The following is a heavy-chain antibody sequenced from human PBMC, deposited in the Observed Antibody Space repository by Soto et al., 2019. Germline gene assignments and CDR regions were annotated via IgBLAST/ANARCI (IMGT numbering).Heavy chain of an antibody. Sequence: QVQLVQSGAEVTKPGASLKVSCTTSGYTFIGYYMHWVRQAPGQGLEWMGWINPNTGGTKYTQKFQGWVTMTTDTSNRTAYLALSRLRSDATAVYYCVRGHVTTVTTTLDHWGQGTLVTVAS. CDR1: GYTFIGYY. J-gene: IGHJ4*02. CDR2: INPNTGGT. V-gene: IGHV1-2*04. D-gene: IGHD4-17*01. CDR3: VRGHVTTVTTTLDH.